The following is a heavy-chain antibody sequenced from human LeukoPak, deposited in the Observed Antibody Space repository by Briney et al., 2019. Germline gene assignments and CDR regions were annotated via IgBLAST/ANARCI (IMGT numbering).Heavy chain of an antibody. CDR1: GYSISSAYH. CDR3: ARRVDYGSGSYYQIDY. D-gene: IGHD3-10*01. V-gene: IGHV4-38-2*02. J-gene: IGHJ4*02. Sequence: SETLSLTCTVSGYSISSAYHWGWIRQSPGKGLEWIGSIYYSGTTYYNPSLKSRVTISVDTSTNQFSLKLSSVTAADTAMYYCARRVDYGSGSYYQIDYWGQGTLVTVSS. CDR2: IYYSGTT.